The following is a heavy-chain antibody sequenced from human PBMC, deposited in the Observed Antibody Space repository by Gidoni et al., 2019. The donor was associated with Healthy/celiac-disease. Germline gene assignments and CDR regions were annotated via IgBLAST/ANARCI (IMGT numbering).Heavy chain of an antibody. CDR1: GGSISSSSYY. CDR2: IYYSGST. Sequence: QLQLQESGPGLVKPSETLSLTCTVSGGSISSSSYYWGWIRQPPGKGLEWIGSIYYSGSTYYNPSLKSRVTISVDTSKNQFSLKLSSVTAADTAVYYCASLSTSEMATDHFDYWGQGTLVTVSS. CDR3: ASLSTSEMATDHFDY. D-gene: IGHD5-12*01. V-gene: IGHV4-39*07. J-gene: IGHJ4*02.